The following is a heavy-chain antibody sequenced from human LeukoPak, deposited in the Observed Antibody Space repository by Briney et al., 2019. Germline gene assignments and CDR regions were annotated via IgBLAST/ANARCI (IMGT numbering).Heavy chain of an antibody. Sequence: PGGSLRLSCAASGFTFSIYSMNWVRQAPGKGPEWVSNISGGSRTIYYADSVKGRFTISRDNAENSLYLQMNSLRDEDTAVYYCARDTLYCSGGSCKRNDAFDIWGQGTMVTVSS. V-gene: IGHV3-48*02. CDR3: ARDTLYCSGGSCKRNDAFDI. J-gene: IGHJ3*02. D-gene: IGHD2-15*01. CDR2: ISGGSRTI. CDR1: GFTFSIYS.